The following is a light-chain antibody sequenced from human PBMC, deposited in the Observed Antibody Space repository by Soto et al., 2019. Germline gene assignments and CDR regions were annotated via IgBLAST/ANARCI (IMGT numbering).Light chain of an antibody. CDR1: QGVSGW. J-gene: IGKJ4*01. CDR3: QQANGFPVA. CDR2: SVS. Sequence: DIQMTQSPSSVSASVGDRVTITCRASQGVSGWLAWYQQKPGKAPKLLIYSVSSLQSGVPARFSGSGSGTDFALTISSLHPDDFATYYCQQANGFPVAFGGGTRVEIK. V-gene: IGKV1-12*01.